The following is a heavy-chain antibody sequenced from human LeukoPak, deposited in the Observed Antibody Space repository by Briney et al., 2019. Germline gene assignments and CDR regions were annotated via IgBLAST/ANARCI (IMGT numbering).Heavy chain of an antibody. D-gene: IGHD1-26*01. CDR2: IYPGDSDT. Sequence: GESLKISCKGSGYSFTSYWIGWVRQMPGKGLEWMGIIYPGDSDTRYSPSFQGQVTISADKSISTAYLQWSSLKASDTAMYYCARHPIVGATRRISDNWFDPWGQGTLVTVSS. V-gene: IGHV5-51*01. J-gene: IGHJ5*02. CDR1: GYSFTSYW. CDR3: ARHPIVGATRRISDNWFDP.